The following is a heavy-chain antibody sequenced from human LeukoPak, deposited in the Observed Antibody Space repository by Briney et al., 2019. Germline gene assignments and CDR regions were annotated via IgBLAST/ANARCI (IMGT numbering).Heavy chain of an antibody. CDR1: GDSISSGDYY. CDR3: AAGSSGSPFDY. D-gene: IGHD3-22*01. CDR2: ISSGST. Sequence: SETLSLTCTVSGDSISSGDYYWSWIRQPAGKGLEWIGRISSGSTNYNPSLKSRVTISVDTSKNQFSLKLSSVTAADTAVYYCAAGSSGSPFDYWGQGTLVTVSS. J-gene: IGHJ4*02. V-gene: IGHV4-61*02.